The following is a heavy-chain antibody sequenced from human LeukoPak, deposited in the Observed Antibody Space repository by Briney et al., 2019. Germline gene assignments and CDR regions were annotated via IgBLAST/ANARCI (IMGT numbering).Heavy chain of an antibody. Sequence: ASVKVSCKASGYTFTGYYMHWVRQAPGQGLEWMGWINPNSGGTNYAQKFQGRVTMTRDTSIGTAYMELSRLRSDDTAVYYCARELMGATGGDFDYWGQGTLVTVSS. D-gene: IGHD1-26*01. V-gene: IGHV1-2*02. CDR1: GYTFTGYY. CDR2: INPNSGGT. J-gene: IGHJ4*02. CDR3: ARELMGATGGDFDY.